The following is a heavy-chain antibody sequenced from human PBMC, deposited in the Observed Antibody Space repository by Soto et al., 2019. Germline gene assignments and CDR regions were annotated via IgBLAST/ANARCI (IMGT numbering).Heavy chain of an antibody. CDR1: GFTFSSYS. CDR3: ARDGGRGGGGYFDL. D-gene: IGHD3-16*01. CDR2: ISSSSSNI. Sequence: EVQLVESGGGLVKPGGSLRLSCAASGFTFSSYSMNWVRQAPGKGLEWVSSISSSSSNIYYADAVKGRFTMSRDNAKNLVFLQMNSLRAEDTALYYCARDGGRGGGGYFDLWGRGTLVTVSS. V-gene: IGHV3-21*06. J-gene: IGHJ2*01.